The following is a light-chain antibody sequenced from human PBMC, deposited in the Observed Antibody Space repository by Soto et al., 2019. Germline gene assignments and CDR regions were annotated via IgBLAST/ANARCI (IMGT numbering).Light chain of an antibody. J-gene: IGLJ1*01. CDR3: CSYAGSSTFYV. V-gene: IGLV2-23*02. Sequence: LTQPASVSGSPGQSITISCTGTSSDVGSYNLVSWYQQHPGKAPKLMIYEVSKRPSGVSNRFSGSKSGNTASLTISGLQAENEADYYCCSYAGSSTFYVFGTGTKVTVL. CDR1: SSDVGSYNL. CDR2: EVS.